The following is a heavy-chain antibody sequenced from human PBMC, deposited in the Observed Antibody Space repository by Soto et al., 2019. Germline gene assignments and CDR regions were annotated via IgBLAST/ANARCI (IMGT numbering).Heavy chain of an antibody. Sequence: QVQLVQSGAEAKKPGASVKVSCKASGYTFTNYVINWVRQAPGQGLEWVGWIHTNNGNTNYARRLQGRVTMTTDTSTSTAYMELRSLRSDDTAVYYCARGVDVSWGNYRTAPGYWGQGALVTVSS. CDR1: GYTFTNYV. D-gene: IGHD3-16*02. V-gene: IGHV1-18*01. CDR3: ARGVDVSWGNYRTAPGY. J-gene: IGHJ4*02. CDR2: IHTNNGNT.